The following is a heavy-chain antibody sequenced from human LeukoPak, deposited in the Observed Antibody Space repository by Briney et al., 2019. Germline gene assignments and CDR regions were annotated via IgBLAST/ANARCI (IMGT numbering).Heavy chain of an antibody. CDR1: GFTFSSYS. CDR3: ARVWEQRYYGMDV. V-gene: IGHV3-21*01. J-gene: IGHJ6*02. D-gene: IGHD1-26*01. Sequence: PGGSLRLSCAASGFTFSSYSMNWVRQAPGKGLEWVSSISSSSSYIYYADSVKGRFTISRDNAKNSLYLQMNSLRAEDTAVYYCARVWEQRYYGMDVWGQGTTVTVSS. CDR2: ISSSSSYI.